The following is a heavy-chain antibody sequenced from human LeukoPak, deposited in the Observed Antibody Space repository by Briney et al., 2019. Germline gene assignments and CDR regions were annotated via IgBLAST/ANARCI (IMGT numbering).Heavy chain of an antibody. J-gene: IGHJ6*03. CDR3: AREVTIGYCSGGSCYPYYYYYMDV. Sequence: SETLSLTCAVYGGSFSGYYWSWIRQPAGKGLEWIGRIYTSGSTNYNPSLKSRVTMSVDTSKNQFSLKLSSVTAADTAVYYCAREVTIGYCSGGSCYPYYYYYMDVWGKGTTVTISS. CDR1: GGSFSGYY. CDR2: IYTSGST. D-gene: IGHD2-15*01. V-gene: IGHV4-4*07.